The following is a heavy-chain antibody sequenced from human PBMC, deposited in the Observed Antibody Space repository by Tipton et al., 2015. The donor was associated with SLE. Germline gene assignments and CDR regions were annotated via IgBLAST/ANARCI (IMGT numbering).Heavy chain of an antibody. CDR3: ARVSGSYYYYGMDV. D-gene: IGHD1-26*01. CDR2: MNPNSGNT. V-gene: IGHV1-8*03. Sequence: QLVQSGPEVKKPGASVKVSCKASGYTFTSYDINWVRQATGQGLEWMGWMNPNSGNTGYAQKFQGRVTITRNTSISTAYMELSSLRSEDTAVYYCARVSGSYYYYGMDVWGQGTTVTVSS. J-gene: IGHJ6*02. CDR1: GYTFTSYD.